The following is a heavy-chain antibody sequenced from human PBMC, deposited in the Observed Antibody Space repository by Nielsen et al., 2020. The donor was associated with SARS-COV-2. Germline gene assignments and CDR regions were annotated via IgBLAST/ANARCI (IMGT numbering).Heavy chain of an antibody. CDR1: GGTFSSYA. CDR3: ARIEMATIGGAFDI. J-gene: IGHJ3*02. D-gene: IGHD5-24*01. CDR2: IIPIFGTA. Sequence: SVKVSCKASGGTFSSYAISWVRQAPGQGLEWMGGIIPIFGTANYAQKFQGRVTITADESTSTAYMELSSLRSEDTAVYYCARIEMATIGGAFDIWGQGTMVTVSS. V-gene: IGHV1-69*13.